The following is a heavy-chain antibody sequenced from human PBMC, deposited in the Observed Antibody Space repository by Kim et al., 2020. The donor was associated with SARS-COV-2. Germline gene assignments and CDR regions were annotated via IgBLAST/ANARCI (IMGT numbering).Heavy chain of an antibody. CDR1: GFTFSSYA. CDR3: ARDTHTLTYYYDSSGYYLDY. Sequence: GGSLRLSCAASGFTFSSYAMHWVRLAPGKGLEWVAVISYDGSNKYYADSVKGRFTISRDNSKNTLYLQMNSLRAEDTAVYYCARDTHTLTYYYDSSGYYLDYWGQGTLVTVSS. V-gene: IGHV3-30*04. D-gene: IGHD3-22*01. J-gene: IGHJ4*02. CDR2: ISYDGSNK.